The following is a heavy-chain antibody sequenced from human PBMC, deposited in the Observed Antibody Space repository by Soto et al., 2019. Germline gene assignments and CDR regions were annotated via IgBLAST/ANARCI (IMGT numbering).Heavy chain of an antibody. D-gene: IGHD6-13*01. V-gene: IGHV4-39*01. CDR2: SSFTGNT. Sequence: ETLSLTCTVSGASITTDNFYWGWIRQPPGKGLEWIGSSSFTGNTYFNPSLRTRVTIFVDTSKNQFSLKLNSVTAADTAVYYCARPDSSSWAAPFDYWGQGTLVTVS. CDR1: GASITTDNFY. J-gene: IGHJ4*02. CDR3: ARPDSSSWAAPFDY.